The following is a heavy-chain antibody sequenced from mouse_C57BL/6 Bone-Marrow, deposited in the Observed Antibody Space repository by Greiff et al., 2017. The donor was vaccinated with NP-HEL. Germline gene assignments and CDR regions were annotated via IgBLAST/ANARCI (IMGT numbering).Heavy chain of an antibody. D-gene: IGHD1-1*01. J-gene: IGHJ2*01. CDR2: IDPSDSYT. CDR1: GYTFTSYW. V-gene: IGHV1-50*01. Sequence: VQLQQPGAELVKPGASVKLCCKASGYTFTSYWMQWVKQRPGQGLEWIGEIDPSDSYTNYNQKFKGKATLTVDTSSSTAYMQLSSLTSEDSAVYYCARDYGSSFYFDYWGQGTTLTVSS. CDR3: ARDYGSSFYFDY.